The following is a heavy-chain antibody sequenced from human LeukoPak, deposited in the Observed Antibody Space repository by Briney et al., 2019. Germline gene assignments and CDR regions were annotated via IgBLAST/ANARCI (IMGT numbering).Heavy chain of an antibody. J-gene: IGHJ6*03. V-gene: IGHV4-34*01. D-gene: IGHD3-3*01. CDR2: INHSGST. CDR1: GVSFSGYY. Sequence: SETLSLTCAVSGVSFSGYYWSWIRQPPGKGLEWIGEINHSGSTNYNPSLKSRVSISVDTSKNQFSLKLSSVTAADTAVYYCARGSEVVTYYDFWSGYYSHDYYYYMDVWGKGTTVTVSS. CDR3: ARGSEVVTYYDFWSGYYSHDYYYYMDV.